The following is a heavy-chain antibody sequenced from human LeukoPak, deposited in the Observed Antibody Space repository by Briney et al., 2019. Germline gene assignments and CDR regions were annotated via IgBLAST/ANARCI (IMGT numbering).Heavy chain of an antibody. D-gene: IGHD2-8*02. V-gene: IGHV4-4*07. CDR3: ARDFTGPPTSYSYHMDV. CDR1: VYSFSSFF. J-gene: IGHJ6*03. CDR2: IHVSGSA. Sequence: PSETLSLTCTVSVYSFSSFFWSWVRQTAGKGLEWIGLIHVSGSANYNPSLKSRVSMSRDTSKRPFFLNLTSVSADDTVVYYCARDFTGPPTSYSYHMDVWGRGTTVTVSS.